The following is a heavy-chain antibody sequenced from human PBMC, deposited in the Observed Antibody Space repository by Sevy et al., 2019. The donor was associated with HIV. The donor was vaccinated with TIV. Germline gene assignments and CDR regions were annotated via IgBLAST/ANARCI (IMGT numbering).Heavy chain of an antibody. Sequence: GSLRLSCTVSGGSISSYYWSWIRQPPGKGLEWIGSIYYSGSTNYNPSLKSRVTISVDTSKNQFSLKLSSVTAADTAVYYCARGGYYGSGSYYNPWYFDYWGQGTLVTVSS. D-gene: IGHD3-10*01. CDR2: IYYSGST. CDR1: GGSISSYY. J-gene: IGHJ4*02. CDR3: ARGGYYGSGSYYNPWYFDY. V-gene: IGHV4-59*01.